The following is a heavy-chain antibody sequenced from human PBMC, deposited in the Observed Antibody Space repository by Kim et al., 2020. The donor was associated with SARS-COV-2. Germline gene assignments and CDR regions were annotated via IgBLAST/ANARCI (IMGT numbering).Heavy chain of an antibody. Sequence: GGSLRLSCVASGFNFSSYGMHWVRQAPGKGLEWVAVISYDGSNKYYADSVKGPFTISRDNSKNTLYLQMNSLRAVDTAVYYCAVVDVDIVATPRTPDAFYIWGQGTMVTVSS. J-gene: IGHJ3*02. D-gene: IGHD5-12*01. CDR2: ISYDGSNK. CDR3: AVVDVDIVATPRTPDAFYI. V-gene: IGHV3-30*03. CDR1: GFNFSSYG.